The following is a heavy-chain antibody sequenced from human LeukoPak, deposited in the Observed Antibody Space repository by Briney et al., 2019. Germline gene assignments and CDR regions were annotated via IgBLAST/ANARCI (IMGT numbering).Heavy chain of an antibody. Sequence: PSETLSLTCAVYGESFSGFYWSWIRQPPGKGLEWIGEVDHSGNTNYNPSLKSRVTISVDTSKNQFSLKLSSVTAADTAVYYCARDMSWSGWYALDYWGQGTLVTVSS. CDR3: ARDMSWSGWYALDY. J-gene: IGHJ4*02. D-gene: IGHD6-19*01. CDR1: GESFSGFY. CDR2: VDHSGNT. V-gene: IGHV4-34*01.